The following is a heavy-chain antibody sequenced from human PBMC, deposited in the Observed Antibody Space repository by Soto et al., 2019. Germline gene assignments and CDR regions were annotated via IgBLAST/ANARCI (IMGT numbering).Heavy chain of an antibody. D-gene: IGHD3-16*01. J-gene: IGHJ4*02. V-gene: IGHV1-69*02. CDR2: IIPILGIA. Sequence: QVQLVQSGAEVKKPGSSVKVSCKASGGTFSSYTISWVRQAPGQGLEWMGRIIPILGIANYAQKFQGRVTITADKSTSTAYEEQTSPRAEDTAVYCGWRGGGGLPVYWGQGTLVTVSS. CDR3: WRGGGGLPVY. CDR1: GGTFSSYT.